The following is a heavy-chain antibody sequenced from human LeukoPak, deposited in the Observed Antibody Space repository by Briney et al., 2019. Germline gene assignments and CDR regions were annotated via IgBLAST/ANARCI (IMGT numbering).Heavy chain of an antibody. CDR3: ARDPNSGYHDY. V-gene: IGHV1-3*01. J-gene: IGHJ4*02. D-gene: IGHD3-22*01. CDR2: INAATGNT. Sequence: GASLKVSCKASGYTFTSYAIHWVRQAPGQTLEWMGWINAATGNTKYSQKFQGRVTITRDTSATTAYMELSSLTSEDTAVYYCARDPNSGYHDYWGPGTLVTVSS. CDR1: GYTFTSYA.